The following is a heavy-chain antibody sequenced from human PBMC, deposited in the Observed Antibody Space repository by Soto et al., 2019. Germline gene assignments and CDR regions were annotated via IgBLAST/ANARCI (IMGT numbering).Heavy chain of an antibody. V-gene: IGHV3-23*01. CDR2: ISGSGDST. D-gene: IGHD6-19*01. CDR1: GFTLSSYA. CDR3: AKGAPGIAVAGTGYFQH. Sequence: VGSLSLSCAASGFTLSSYAMWSCRQAPGKGLEWVSGISGSGDSTYYADSVKGRFTISRDNSKNTLYLQMNSLRAEDTAVYYCAKGAPGIAVAGTGYFQHWGQGTLVTVSS. J-gene: IGHJ1*01.